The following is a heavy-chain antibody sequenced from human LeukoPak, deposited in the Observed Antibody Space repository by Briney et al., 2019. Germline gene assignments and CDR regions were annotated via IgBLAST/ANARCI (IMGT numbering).Heavy chain of an antibody. D-gene: IGHD3-22*01. CDR1: GFTFSSYA. CDR3: AKWDTYYDSSGYYFY. V-gene: IGHV3-23*01. Sequence: GGSLRLSCAASGFTFSSYAMSWVRQAPGKGLEWVSAISGSGGSTYYADSVKGRFTISRDKNTLYLQMNSLRAEDTAVYYCAKWDTYYDSSGYYFYWGQGTLVTVSS. J-gene: IGHJ4*02. CDR2: ISGSGGST.